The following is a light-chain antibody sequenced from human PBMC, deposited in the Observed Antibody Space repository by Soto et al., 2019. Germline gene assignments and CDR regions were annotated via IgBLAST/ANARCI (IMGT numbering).Light chain of an antibody. Sequence: EIVMTQSPGTLSVSPGERATLSCRASQSVSGNLAWYQQRPGQAPRLLIYGASTRVAGIPARFSASGSGTEFTLTISSLQSEDFAIYYCQQYNDWLGAFGQGTKV. CDR1: QSVSGN. J-gene: IGKJ1*01. CDR2: GAS. V-gene: IGKV3-15*01. CDR3: QQYNDWLGA.